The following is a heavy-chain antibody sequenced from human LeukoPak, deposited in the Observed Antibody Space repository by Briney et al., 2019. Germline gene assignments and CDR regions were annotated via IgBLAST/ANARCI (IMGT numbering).Heavy chain of an antibody. CDR2: ISYDGSNK. D-gene: IGHD6-19*01. V-gene: IGHV3-30*18. CDR1: GFTFSSYA. Sequence: GGSLRLSCAASGFTFSSYAMSWVRQAPGKGLEWVAVISYDGSNKYYADSVKGRFTISRDNSKNTLYLQMNSLRAEDTAVYYCAKIAVAGNLGGYDYWGQGTLVTVSS. J-gene: IGHJ4*02. CDR3: AKIAVAGNLGGYDY.